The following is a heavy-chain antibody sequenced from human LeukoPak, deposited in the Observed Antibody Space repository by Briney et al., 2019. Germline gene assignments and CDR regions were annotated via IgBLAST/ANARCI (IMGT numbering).Heavy chain of an antibody. V-gene: IGHV1-69*13. CDR3: ASNTYSSSSP. D-gene: IGHD6-6*01. CDR2: IIPIFGTA. Sequence: ASVKVSCKASGYTFTSYYMHWVRQAPGQGLEWMGGIIPIFGTANYAQKFQGRVTITADESTSTAYMELSSLRSEDTAVYYCASNTYSSSSPWGQGTLVTVSS. CDR1: GYTFTSYY. J-gene: IGHJ5*02.